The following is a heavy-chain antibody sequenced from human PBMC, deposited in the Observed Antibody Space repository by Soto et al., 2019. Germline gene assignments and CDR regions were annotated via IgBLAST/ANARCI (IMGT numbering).Heavy chain of an antibody. D-gene: IGHD3-22*01. CDR1: GFTFSSYA. Sequence: GGSLSLSCAASGFTFSSYAMSWVRQAPGKGLEWVSAISGSGGSTYYADSVKGRFTISRDNSKNTLYLQMNSLRAEDTAVYYCAKLKPLSGYSHYFDYWGQGTLVTVSS. J-gene: IGHJ4*02. V-gene: IGHV3-23*01. CDR2: ISGSGGST. CDR3: AKLKPLSGYSHYFDY.